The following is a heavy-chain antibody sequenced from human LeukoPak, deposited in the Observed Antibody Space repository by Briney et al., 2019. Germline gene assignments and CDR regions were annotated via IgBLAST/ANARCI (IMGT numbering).Heavy chain of an antibody. Sequence: PGGSLRLSCAASGFTFSSYEMNWVRQAPGKGLEWVSYISSSGSTIYYADSVKGRFTISRDNAKNSLYLQMNSLRAEDTALYYCARVSFTIFGVVAIGRAFDIWGQGTMVTVSS. D-gene: IGHD3-3*01. CDR1: GFTFSSYE. V-gene: IGHV3-48*03. CDR3: ARVSFTIFGVVAIGRAFDI. J-gene: IGHJ3*02. CDR2: ISSSGSTI.